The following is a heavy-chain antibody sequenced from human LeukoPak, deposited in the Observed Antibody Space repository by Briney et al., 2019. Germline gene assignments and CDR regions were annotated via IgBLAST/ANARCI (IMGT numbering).Heavy chain of an antibody. V-gene: IGHV4-39*07. CDR2: IYYSGST. D-gene: IGHD6-19*01. Sequence: PSETLSLTCTVSGGSISSSSYYWGWIRQPPGKGLEWIGSIYYSGSTYYNPSLKSRVTISVDTSKNQFSLKLSSVTAADTAVYYCARGGTGYSSGVPDYWGQGTLVTVSS. CDR1: GGSISSSSYY. CDR3: ARGGTGYSSGVPDY. J-gene: IGHJ4*02.